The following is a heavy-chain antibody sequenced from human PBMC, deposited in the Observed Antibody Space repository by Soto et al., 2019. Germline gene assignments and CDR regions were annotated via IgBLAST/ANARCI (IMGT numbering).Heavy chain of an antibody. J-gene: IGHJ3*02. CDR2: TRNKANSYTT. CDR1: GFTFSDHY. V-gene: IGHV3-72*01. Sequence: GGSLRLSCAASGFTFSDHYMDWVRQAPGKGLEWVGRTRNKANSYTTEYAASVKGRFTISRDDSKNSLYLQLNSLRAEDTAVYYCARGLDAFDIWGQGTMVTVSS. CDR3: ARGLDAFDI.